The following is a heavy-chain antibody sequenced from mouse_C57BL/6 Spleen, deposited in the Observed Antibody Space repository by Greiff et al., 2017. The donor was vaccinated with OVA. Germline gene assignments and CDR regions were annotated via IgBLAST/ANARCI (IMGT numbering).Heavy chain of an antibody. Sequence: QVQLKESGPELVKPGASVKISCKASGYAFSSSWMNWVKQRPGKGLEWIGRIYPGDGDTNYNGKFKGKATLTADKSSSTAYMQLSSLTSEDSAVYFCARYYYGSSYDYFDVWGTGTTVTVSS. V-gene: IGHV1-82*01. CDR3: ARYYYGSSYDYFDV. D-gene: IGHD1-1*01. CDR1: GYAFSSSW. CDR2: IYPGDGDT. J-gene: IGHJ1*03.